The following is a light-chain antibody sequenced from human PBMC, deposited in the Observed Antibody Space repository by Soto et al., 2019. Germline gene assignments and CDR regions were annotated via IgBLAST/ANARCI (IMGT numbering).Light chain of an antibody. CDR1: QDISKY. CDR2: AAS. J-gene: IGKJ3*01. V-gene: IGKV1-39*01. Sequence: DIQMTQSPSSLSATVGDRVTITCQASQDISKYLNWYQQKPGKAPKLLIFAASSLQRGVPARFSGSGSGTDFTLTISSLQPDDFGTYYCQQSYSRVFTFGPGTKVDF. CDR3: QQSYSRVFT.